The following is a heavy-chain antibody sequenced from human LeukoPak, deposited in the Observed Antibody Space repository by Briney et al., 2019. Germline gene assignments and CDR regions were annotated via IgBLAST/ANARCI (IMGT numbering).Heavy chain of an antibody. J-gene: IGHJ4*02. D-gene: IGHD6-13*01. Sequence: EASVKVSCKASGYTFTGYYMHWVRQAPGQGLEWMGWINPNSGGTNYAQKFQGRVTMTRDTSISTAYMELSRLRSDDTAVYYCARVGIAAAESNDYWGQGTLVTVSS. CDR3: ARVGIAAAESNDY. CDR2: INPNSGGT. V-gene: IGHV1-2*02. CDR1: GYTFTGYY.